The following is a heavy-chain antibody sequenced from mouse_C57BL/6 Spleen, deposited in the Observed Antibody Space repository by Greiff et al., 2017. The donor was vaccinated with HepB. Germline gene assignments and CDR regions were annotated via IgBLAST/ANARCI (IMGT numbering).Heavy chain of an antibody. CDR1: GYSITSGYY. D-gene: IGHD2-2*01. CDR3: ARDGYHGDFDY. CDR2: ISYDGSN. V-gene: IGHV3-6*01. Sequence: EVQLQESGPGLVKPSQSLSLTCSVTGYSITSGYYWNWIRQFPGNKLEWMGYISYDGSNNYNPSLKNRISITRDTSKNQFFLKLNSVTTEDTATYYCARDGYHGDFDYWGQGTTLTVSS. J-gene: IGHJ2*01.